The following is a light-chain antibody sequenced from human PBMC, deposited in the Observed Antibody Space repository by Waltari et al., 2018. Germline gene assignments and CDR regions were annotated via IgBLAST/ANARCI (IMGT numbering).Light chain of an antibody. CDR3: QLANSTVTYV. CDR1: TLTKQY. CDR2: KDT. J-gene: IGLJ1*01. Sequence: SHALTQPPSVSVSPGQPAPITCPGATLTKQYFNWYQHKPGQAPVFLIYKDTERPSGIPDRFSGSSSGTSVTLTISGVQAEDEADYYCQLANSTVTYVFGPGTKVIVL. V-gene: IGLV3-25*03.